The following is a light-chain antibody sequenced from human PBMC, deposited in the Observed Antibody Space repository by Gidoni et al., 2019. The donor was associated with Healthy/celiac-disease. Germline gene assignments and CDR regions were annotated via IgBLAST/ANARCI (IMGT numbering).Light chain of an antibody. Sequence: ELVMTQSPATLSVSPGERAPLSCRASQSVSSNLAWYQQKPCQAPRLLIYGASTRATGIPARFSGSGSGTEFTLTISSLQSEDFAVYYCQQYNNWPPWTFGQGTKVEIK. V-gene: IGKV3-15*01. CDR2: GAS. J-gene: IGKJ1*01. CDR3: QQYNNWPPWT. CDR1: QSVSSN.